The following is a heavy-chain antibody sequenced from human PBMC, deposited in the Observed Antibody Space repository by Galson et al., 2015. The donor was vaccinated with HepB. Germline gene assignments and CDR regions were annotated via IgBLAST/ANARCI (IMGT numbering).Heavy chain of an antibody. CDR1: GFSLSTSGMC. J-gene: IGHJ4*02. CDR3: ARIRSSSWYFDY. V-gene: IGHV2-70*11. CDR2: IDWDDDK. Sequence: PALVKPTQTLTLTCTFSGFSLSTSGMCVSWIRQPPGKALEWLARIDWDDDKYYSTSLKTRLTISKDTSKNQVVLTMTNMDPVDTATYYCARIRSSSWYFDYWGQGTLVTVSS. D-gene: IGHD6-13*01.